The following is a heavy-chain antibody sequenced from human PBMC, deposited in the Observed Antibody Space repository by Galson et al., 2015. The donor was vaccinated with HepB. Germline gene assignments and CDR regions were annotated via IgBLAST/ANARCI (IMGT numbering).Heavy chain of an antibody. CDR1: GFTFSTHA. J-gene: IGHJ4*02. CDR2: VSAAGGSS. D-gene: IGHD2-2*01. Sequence: SLRLSCAASGFTFSTHAMSWVRQAPGRGLEWVSTVSAAGGSSYYADSVKGRFTISRDNSKKTLFLQMNSLKVEDTAVYYCARGICDSTTCYGGVFDYWGQGALVTVSS. V-gene: IGHV3-23*01. CDR3: ARGICDSTTCYGGVFDY.